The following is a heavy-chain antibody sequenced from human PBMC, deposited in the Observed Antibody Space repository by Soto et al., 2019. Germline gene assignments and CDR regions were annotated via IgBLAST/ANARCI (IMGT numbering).Heavy chain of an antibody. Sequence: ASVKVSCKASGYTFTSYGISWVRQAPGQGLEWMGWISAYNGNTNYAQKLQGRVTMTTDTSTSTAYMELRSLRSDDTAVYYCARDRGYCGGDCYPLDACDIWGQGTMVTVSS. CDR3: ARDRGYCGGDCYPLDACDI. CDR2: ISAYNGNT. J-gene: IGHJ3*02. CDR1: GYTFTSYG. V-gene: IGHV1-18*01. D-gene: IGHD2-21*02.